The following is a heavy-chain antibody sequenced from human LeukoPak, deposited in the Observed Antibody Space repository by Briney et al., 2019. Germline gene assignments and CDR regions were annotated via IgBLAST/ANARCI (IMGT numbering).Heavy chain of an antibody. Sequence: PSETLSLTCSVSGDSISSRNYYWGWLRQPPGKGLEWIGSTYYSGSAYYNPSLKSRVIISVDTSKNQFSLKLSSVTAADTAVYYCAGRVRGYVSGGYMDVWGKGTTVTISS. D-gene: IGHD3-10*01. CDR2: TYYSGSA. J-gene: IGHJ6*03. CDR1: GDSISSRNYY. V-gene: IGHV4-39*01. CDR3: AGRVRGYVSGGYMDV.